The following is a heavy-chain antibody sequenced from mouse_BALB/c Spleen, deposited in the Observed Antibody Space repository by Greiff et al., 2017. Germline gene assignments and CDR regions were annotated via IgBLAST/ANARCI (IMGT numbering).Heavy chain of an antibody. CDR2: IWSGRST. D-gene: IGHD2-10*01. J-gene: IGHJ4*01. Sequence: QVQLQQSGPGLVQPSQSLSITCTVSGFSLTSYGVHWVRQSPGKGLEWLGVIWSGRSTDYNAAFISRLSISKDNSKSQVFFKMNSLQANDTAIYYCAREVAYYGNYDYAMDYWGQGTSVTVSS. V-gene: IGHV2-2*02. CDR3: AREVAYYGNYDYAMDY. CDR1: GFSLTSYG.